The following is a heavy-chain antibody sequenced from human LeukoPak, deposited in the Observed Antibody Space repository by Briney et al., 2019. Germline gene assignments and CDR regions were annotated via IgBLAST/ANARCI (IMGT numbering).Heavy chain of an antibody. CDR2: INPSGGGT. D-gene: IGHD1-20*01. J-gene: IGHJ4*02. Sequence: ASVKVSCKASGYTFTNHFIHWVRQAPGEGLEWMGLINPSGGGTSYAQHYQGRVILTRDTSTSTVYMEMSSLRSEDTAVYYCARDGLHNWNDLYFDYWGQGTLVTVSS. V-gene: IGHV1-46*01. CDR1: GYTFTNHF. CDR3: ARDGLHNWNDLYFDY.